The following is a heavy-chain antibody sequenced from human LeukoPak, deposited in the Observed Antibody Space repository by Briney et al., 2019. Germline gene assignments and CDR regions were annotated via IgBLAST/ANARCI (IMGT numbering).Heavy chain of an antibody. CDR3: AANTPRVVREDAFDI. V-gene: IGHV1-58*02. Sequence: SVKVSCKASGFTFTSSAMQWVRQARGQRLEWIGWIVVGSGNTNYAQKFQERITITRDVSTSTAYMELSSLRSEDTAVYYCAANTPRVVREDAFDIWGQGTMVAVSS. J-gene: IGHJ3*02. CDR2: IVVGSGNT. D-gene: IGHD2-21*01. CDR1: GFTFTSSA.